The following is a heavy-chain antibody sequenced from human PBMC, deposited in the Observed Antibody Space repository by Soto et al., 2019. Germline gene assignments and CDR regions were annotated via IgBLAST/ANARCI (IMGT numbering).Heavy chain of an antibody. V-gene: IGHV4-59*01. D-gene: IGHD2-2*02. CDR2: IYYSGST. J-gene: IGHJ3*02. Sequence: SETLSLTCTVSCGSISSYYWSWIRQPPGKGLEWIGYIYYSGSTNYNPSLKSRVTISVDTSKNQFSLKLNSVTAADTAVYYCAGEGGYCSSTSCYTVSSDAFDIWGQGTMVTVSS. CDR3: AGEGGYCSSTSCYTVSSDAFDI. CDR1: CGSISSYY.